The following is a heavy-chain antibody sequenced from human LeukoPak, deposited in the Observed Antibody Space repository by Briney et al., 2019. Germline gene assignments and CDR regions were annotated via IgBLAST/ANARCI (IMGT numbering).Heavy chain of an antibody. CDR3: ARDLLARVDP. CDR1: VGSISSGMYY. J-gene: IGHJ5*02. CDR2: IYYSGSP. Sequence: NPAETLSLSCTACVGSISSGMYYCRWVRQPPVKGLECIGSIYYSGSPYYNPSLKSRVTISVDTSKNQFSLKLSSVTAADPAVYYCARDLLARVDPWGQGTLVTVSS. D-gene: IGHD6-6*01. V-gene: IGHV4-39*07.